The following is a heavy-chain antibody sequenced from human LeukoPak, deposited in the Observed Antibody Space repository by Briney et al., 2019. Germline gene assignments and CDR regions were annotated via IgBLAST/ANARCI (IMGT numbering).Heavy chain of an antibody. CDR3: ASPYGDYVGF. V-gene: IGHV4-34*01. J-gene: IGHJ4*02. Sequence: SETLSLTCAVYGGSFSGYYWSWIRQPPGKGLEWIGEINHSGSTNYNPSLKSRVTISVDTSKNQFSLKLSSVTAADTAVYYCASPYGDYVGFWGQGTLVTVSS. CDR2: INHSGST. CDR1: GGSFSGYY. D-gene: IGHD4-17*01.